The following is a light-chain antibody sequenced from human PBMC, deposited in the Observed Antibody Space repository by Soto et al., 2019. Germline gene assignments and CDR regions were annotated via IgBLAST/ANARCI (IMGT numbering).Light chain of an antibody. V-gene: IGKV3-15*01. CDR2: GAS. CDR3: QQYNNWPRT. Sequence: EIVMPQSPATLSVSPGDRATLSCRASQSVSSNLAWYQQRPGQAPRLLIYGASTRATGMPARFSGSGFGTEFTLTISSLQSEDFAVYYCQQYNNWPRTFGQGTKVDIK. J-gene: IGKJ1*01. CDR1: QSVSSN.